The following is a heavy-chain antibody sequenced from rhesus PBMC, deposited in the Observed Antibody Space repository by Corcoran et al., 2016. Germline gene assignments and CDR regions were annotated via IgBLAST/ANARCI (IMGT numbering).Heavy chain of an antibody. J-gene: IGHJ4*01. V-gene: IGHV4-173*01. CDR3: ARGWSSWPLYYFDY. CDR2: ISGIGGST. Sequence: QLQLQASGPGLVKPSETLSLTSAVSGGSIRSNSWNSIRQPPGKVLEWIGRISGIGGSTDYNPSLKSRFTISTDTSKNQFSLKLSSVTAADTAVYYCARGWSSWPLYYFDYWGQGVLVTVSS. D-gene: IGHD6-13*01. CDR1: GGSIRSNS.